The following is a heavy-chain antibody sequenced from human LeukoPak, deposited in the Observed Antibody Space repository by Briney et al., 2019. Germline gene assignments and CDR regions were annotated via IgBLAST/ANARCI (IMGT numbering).Heavy chain of an antibody. J-gene: IGHJ3*02. CDR3: ARDVSSSWYRVDAFDI. CDR1: GGSISSYY. V-gene: IGHV4-4*07. CDR2: IYTSGST. Sequence: SETLSLTCTVSGGSISSYYWSWIRQPAGKGLEWIGRIYTSGSTNYNPSLKSRVTMSVDTSKNQFSPKLSSVTAADTAVYYCARDVSSSWYRVDAFDIWGQGTMVTVSS. D-gene: IGHD6-13*01.